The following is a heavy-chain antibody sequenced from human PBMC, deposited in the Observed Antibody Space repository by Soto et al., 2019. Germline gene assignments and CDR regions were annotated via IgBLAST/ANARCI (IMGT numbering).Heavy chain of an antibody. J-gene: IGHJ5*02. CDR2: ISYDGSNK. CDR1: GFTFSSYG. Sequence: QVQLLESGGGVVQPGRSLRLSCAASGFTFSSYGMHWVRQAPGKGLEWVAVISYDGSNKYYADSVKGRFTISRDNSKNTLYLQMNSLRPEDTAVYYCAKGWWELLRWFDPWGQGTLVTVSS. CDR3: AKGWWELLRWFDP. D-gene: IGHD1-26*01. V-gene: IGHV3-30*18.